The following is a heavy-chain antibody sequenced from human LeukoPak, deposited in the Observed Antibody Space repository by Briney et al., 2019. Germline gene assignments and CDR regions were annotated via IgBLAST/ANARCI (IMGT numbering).Heavy chain of an antibody. V-gene: IGHV3-23*01. Sequence: GGSLRLSCAASGFTFSSYSMNWVRQAPGKGLEWVSTISGSGGSTYYADSVKGRFTISRDNSKNTLYLQMNSLRAEDTAVYYCARNPYGDYEGGKDYWGQGTLVTVSS. CDR3: ARNPYGDYEGGKDY. CDR1: GFTFSSYS. CDR2: ISGSGGST. J-gene: IGHJ4*02. D-gene: IGHD4-17*01.